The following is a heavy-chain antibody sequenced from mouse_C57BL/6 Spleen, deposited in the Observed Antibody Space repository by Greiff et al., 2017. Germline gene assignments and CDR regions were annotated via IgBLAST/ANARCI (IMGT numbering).Heavy chain of an antibody. CDR3: ASSNWDVDAMDY. J-gene: IGHJ4*01. Sequence: KLVESGGGLVKPGGSLKLSCAASGFTFSDYGMHWVRQAPEKGLEWVAYISSGSSTIYYADTVKGRFTISRDNAKNTLFLQMTSLRSEDTAMYYCASSNWDVDAMDYCGQGTSVTVSS. CDR1: GFTFSDYG. V-gene: IGHV5-17*01. D-gene: IGHD4-1*02. CDR2: ISSGSSTI.